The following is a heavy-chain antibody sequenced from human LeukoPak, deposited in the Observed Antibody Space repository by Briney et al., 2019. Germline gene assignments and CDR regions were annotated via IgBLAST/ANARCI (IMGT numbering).Heavy chain of an antibody. Sequence: PGESLRLSCAASGFTFSDYYMSWIRQAPGKGLEWVSYISSSGSTIYYADSVKGRFTISRDNAKNSLYLQMNSLRAEDTAVYYCAGVAGSSGWYAGNYYYYYYMDVWGKGTTVTVSS. D-gene: IGHD6-19*01. V-gene: IGHV3-11*04. CDR1: GFTFSDYY. J-gene: IGHJ6*03. CDR2: ISSSGSTI. CDR3: AGVAGSSGWYAGNYYYYYYMDV.